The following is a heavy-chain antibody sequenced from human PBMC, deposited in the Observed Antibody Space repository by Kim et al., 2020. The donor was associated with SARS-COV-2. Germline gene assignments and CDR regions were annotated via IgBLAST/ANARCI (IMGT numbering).Heavy chain of an antibody. J-gene: IGHJ4*02. CDR3: AGPAGTSGGSRFP. CDR1: GFTFSSYS. CDR2: ISSSSSYI. D-gene: IGHD2-15*01. V-gene: IGHV3-21*01. Sequence: GGSLRLSCAASGFTFSSYSMNWVRQAPGKGLEWVSSISSSSSYIYYADSVKGRFTISRDNAKNSLYLQMNSLRGEDTAVYYCAGPAGTSGGSRFPWGQGTLVTVSS.